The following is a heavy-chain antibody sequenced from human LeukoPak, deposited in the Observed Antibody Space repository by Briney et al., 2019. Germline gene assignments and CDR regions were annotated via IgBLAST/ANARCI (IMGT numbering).Heavy chain of an antibody. V-gene: IGHV1-46*01. CDR1: GYTFTSYY. CDR2: INPSGGST. Sequence: ASVKVSCKASGYTFTSYYMHWVRQAPGQGLEWMGIINPSGGSTSYAQKFQGRVTMTRDTSTSTVYMELNSLRAEDTAVYYCARDFSHYYDSSGCFDYWGQGTLVTVSS. CDR3: ARDFSHYYDSSGCFDY. D-gene: IGHD3-22*01. J-gene: IGHJ4*02.